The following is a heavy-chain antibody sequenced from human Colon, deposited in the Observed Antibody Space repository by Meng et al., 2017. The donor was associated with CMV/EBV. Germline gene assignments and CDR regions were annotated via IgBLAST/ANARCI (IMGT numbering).Heavy chain of an antibody. Sequence: QVQLVQSGAEVKKPGASVKVSCKASGYSFASYDLNWVRLTDGQGLEWMGWMNPNSGNTGYAQKFQGRVTMTRNTSISTAYMELSSLRSEDMAVYYCAPSFGESPFDYWGQGTLVTVSS. CDR2: MNPNSGNT. D-gene: IGHD3-10*01. J-gene: IGHJ4*02. CDR3: APSFGESPFDY. V-gene: IGHV1-8*01. CDR1: GYSFASYD.